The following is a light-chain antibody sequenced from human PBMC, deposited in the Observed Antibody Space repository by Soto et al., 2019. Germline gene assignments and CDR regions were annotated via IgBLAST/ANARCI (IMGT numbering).Light chain of an antibody. CDR1: QSVSRSY. CDR3: QQYGSSPWT. J-gene: IGKJ1*01. V-gene: IGKV3-20*01. CDR2: GTS. Sequence: EVVLTQSPGTLSLSPGERGTLSCRASQSVSRSYLAWYQQKPGQAPRLLIFGTSSRATGIPDRFSGSGSGTDFTLTISRLEPEDFAVYYCQQYGSSPWTFGQGTEVEIK.